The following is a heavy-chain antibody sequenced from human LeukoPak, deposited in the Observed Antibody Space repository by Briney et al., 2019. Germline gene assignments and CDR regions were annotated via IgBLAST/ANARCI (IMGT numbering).Heavy chain of an antibody. CDR3: ARGGSSSWYPNFDY. CDR1: GFTFSSYA. V-gene: IGHV3-23*01. J-gene: IGHJ4*02. CDR2: ISGASGGST. Sequence: GGSLRLSCAASGFTFSSYAMAWVRQAPGKGLEWVSIISGASGGSTYYADSVKGRFTISRDNSKNTLYLQMNSLRAEDTALYYCARGGSSSWYPNFDYWGQGTLVTVSS. D-gene: IGHD6-13*01.